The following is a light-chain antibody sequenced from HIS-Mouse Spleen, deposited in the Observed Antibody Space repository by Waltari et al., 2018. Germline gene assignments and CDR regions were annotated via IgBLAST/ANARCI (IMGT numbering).Light chain of an antibody. V-gene: IGLV2-23*01. CDR2: EGS. CDR1: SSDVGSYNL. CDR3: CSYAGSSTYV. J-gene: IGLJ1*01. Sequence: QSALTQPASVSGSPGQSITISCTGTSSDVGSYNLVSWYQQHPGKAPKRMIYEGSKRPSGVSNRSSGSKSGNTASLTISGLQAEDEADYYCCSYAGSSTYVFGTGTKVTVL.